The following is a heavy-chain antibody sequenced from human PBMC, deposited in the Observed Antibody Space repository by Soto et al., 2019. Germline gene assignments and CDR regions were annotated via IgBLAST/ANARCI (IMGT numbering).Heavy chain of an antibody. CDR1: GGTFSSYT. V-gene: IGHV1-69*02. J-gene: IGHJ4*02. Sequence: GASVKVSWKASGGTFSSYTISWVRQAPGQGLEWMGRIIPILGIANYAQKFQGRVTITADKSTSTAYMELSSLRSEDTAVYYCASIPKNYYDSSGYSDYWGQGTLVTV. CDR3: ASIPKNYYDSSGYSDY. D-gene: IGHD3-22*01. CDR2: IIPILGIA.